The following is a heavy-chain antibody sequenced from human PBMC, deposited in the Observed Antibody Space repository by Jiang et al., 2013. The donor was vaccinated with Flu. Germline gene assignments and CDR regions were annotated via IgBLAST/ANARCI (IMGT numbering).Heavy chain of an antibody. J-gene: IGHJ4*02. CDR1: GSTFSGYG. V-gene: IGHV3-30*18. Sequence: VQLLESGGGVVQPGRSLRLSCAASGSTFSGYGMHWVRQPPGKGLEWVAFIPYDGSNKYYADSVKGRFTISRDNSKNTVFLQMNSLRAEDTAVYYCAKDLQLRPFDYWGQGTLVTVSS. D-gene: IGHD1-1*01. CDR2: IPYDGSNK. CDR3: AKDLQLRPFDY.